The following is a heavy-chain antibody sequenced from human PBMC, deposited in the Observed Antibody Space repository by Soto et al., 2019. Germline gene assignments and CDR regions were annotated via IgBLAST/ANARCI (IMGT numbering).Heavy chain of an antibody. V-gene: IGHV1-8*01. Sequence: SVKVSCKACGYTFNSYDINWVRQATGQGLEWMGWVNSNSGNIAYAQKFQGRVTLTRNTSINTAYMELFSLRSEDTAVYYCVRGLRDSRVKEYFLHWGQGTLVTVSS. J-gene: IGHJ1*01. CDR2: VNSNSGNI. D-gene: IGHD3-22*01. CDR3: VRGLRDSRVKEYFLH. CDR1: GYTFNSYD.